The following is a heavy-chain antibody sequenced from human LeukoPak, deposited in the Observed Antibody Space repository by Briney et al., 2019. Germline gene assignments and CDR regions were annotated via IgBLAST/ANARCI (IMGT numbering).Heavy chain of an antibody. V-gene: IGHV1-2*02. CDR2: INPNSGGT. CDR3: ARDLKRVLLWFGESAANFDY. Sequence: ASVKVSCKASGYTFTGYYMHWVRQAPGQGLERMGWINPNSGGTNYAQKFQGRVTMTRDTSISTAYMELSRLRSDDTAVYYCARDLKRVLLWFGESAANFDYWGQGTLVTVSS. D-gene: IGHD3-10*01. J-gene: IGHJ4*02. CDR1: GYTFTGYY.